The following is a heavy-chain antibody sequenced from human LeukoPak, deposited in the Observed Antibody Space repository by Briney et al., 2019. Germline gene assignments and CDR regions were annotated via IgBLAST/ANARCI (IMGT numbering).Heavy chain of an antibody. Sequence: GGSLRLSCAVSGFTLSDHDMDWVRQAPGKGLEWVSSISSSSSYIYYADSVKGRFTISRDNAKNSLYLQMNSLRAEDTAVYYCARDRWLRLRGYYMDVWGKGTTVTVSS. J-gene: IGHJ6*03. CDR3: ARDRWLRLRGYYMDV. CDR1: GFTLSDHD. D-gene: IGHD5-24*01. CDR2: ISSSSSYI. V-gene: IGHV3-21*01.